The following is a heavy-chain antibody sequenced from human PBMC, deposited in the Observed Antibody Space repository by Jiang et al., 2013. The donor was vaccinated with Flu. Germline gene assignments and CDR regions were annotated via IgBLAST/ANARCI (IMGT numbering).Heavy chain of an antibody. CDR3: ATAPGATLGVFDV. Sequence: LRISCKGFGYTFTDYWIGWVRHXPGERAGVDGDSSILMTLIPDIARPSNGQVTISADKSISTAYLQWSSLKASDTAKYFCATAPGATLGVFDVWGQGTMVTVSS. V-gene: IGHV5-51*01. D-gene: IGHD2-15*01. J-gene: IGHJ3*01. CDR2: SILMTLIP. CDR1: GYTFTDYW.